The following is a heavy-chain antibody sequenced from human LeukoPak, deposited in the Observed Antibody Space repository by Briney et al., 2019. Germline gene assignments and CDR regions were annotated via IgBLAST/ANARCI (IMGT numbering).Heavy chain of an antibody. V-gene: IGHV3-23*01. CDR2: IAYSVGRM. D-gene: IGHD6-19*01. CDR1: GFTFNNYA. J-gene: IGHJ4*02. CDR3: CSSGWYADVLGTIVAGDY. Sequence: QSGESLRLSCTASGFTFNNYAMSWVRQAPGQGLKWFSGIAYSVGRMDYADAVKGKVTNSRDNSRNTLYVQMSSLRAEDTAVYYFCSSGWYADVLGTIVAGDYWGQGTLVTVSS.